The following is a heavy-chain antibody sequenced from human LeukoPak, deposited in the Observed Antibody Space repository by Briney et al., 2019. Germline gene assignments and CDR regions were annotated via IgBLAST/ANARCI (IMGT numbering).Heavy chain of an antibody. V-gene: IGHV4-59*12. CDR1: GGSITSYY. D-gene: IGHD4-11*01. Sequence: ASETLSLTCSVSGGSITSYYWSWIRQPPGKGLEYIGYIYYSGGTNYNPSLKSRVTMSVDTSKNQFSLKLSSVTAADTAVYYCARDGFAADYQRQAFDIWGQGTMVTVSS. J-gene: IGHJ3*02. CDR3: ARDGFAADYQRQAFDI. CDR2: IYYSGGT.